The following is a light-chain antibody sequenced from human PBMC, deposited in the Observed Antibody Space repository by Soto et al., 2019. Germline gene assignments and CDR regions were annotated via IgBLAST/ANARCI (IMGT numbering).Light chain of an antibody. CDR3: SSYSDSDTKV. CDR2: EVN. J-gene: IGLJ1*01. V-gene: IGLV2-14*03. Sequence: QSSLTQPASVSGSAGQSITISCGGTSSDVGAYIYVSWYQQYPGKAPKLIIYEVNNRPSGVSGRFSGSKSDTTAYLTISGLQAEDEADYYCSSYSDSDTKVFGTGTKVTV. CDR1: SSDVGAYIY.